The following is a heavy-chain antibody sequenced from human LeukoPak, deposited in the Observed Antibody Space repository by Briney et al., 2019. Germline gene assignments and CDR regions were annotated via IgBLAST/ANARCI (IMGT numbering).Heavy chain of an antibody. CDR1: GGSISSYY. J-gene: IGHJ4*02. CDR3: ARHADVYSSSFGYFDY. Sequence: SETLSLTCTVSGGSISSYYWSWIRQPTGKGLEWIGYIYYSGSTNYNPSLKSRVTISVDTSKNQFSLKLSSVTAADTAVYYCARHADVYSSSFGYFDYWGQGTLVTLS. D-gene: IGHD6-13*01. V-gene: IGHV4-59*08. CDR2: IYYSGST.